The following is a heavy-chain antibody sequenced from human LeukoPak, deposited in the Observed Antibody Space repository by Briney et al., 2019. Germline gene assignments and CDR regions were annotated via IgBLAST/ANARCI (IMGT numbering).Heavy chain of an antibody. J-gene: IGHJ6*03. CDR3: ARGVVPAATHYYYYYMDV. CDR1: NYSFTSYG. CDR2: INAYNGDT. V-gene: IGHV1-18*01. D-gene: IGHD2-2*01. Sequence: ASVKVSCKASNYSFTSYGISWVRQAPGQGLEWMAWINAYNGDTNYAQKLQGRVTLTTETSTSTAYMELRSLRSDDTAVYYCARGVVPAATHYYYYYMDVWGKGTTVTVSS.